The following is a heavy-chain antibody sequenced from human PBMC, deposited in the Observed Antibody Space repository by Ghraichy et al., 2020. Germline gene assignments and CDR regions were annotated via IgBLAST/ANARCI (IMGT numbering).Heavy chain of an antibody. CDR1: GFIFSDHG. CDR2: IEYHGMDK. J-gene: IGHJ4*02. Sequence: GGSLRLSCEASGFIFSDHGMHWVRQAPGKGLEWVARIEYHGMDKYYADSVKGRFTISRDNPEDTLYLEMNSLRAEDTAVYYCVRDSRCIHGLCYLGNFDYWGQGTLVTVSS. V-gene: IGHV3-33*01. D-gene: IGHD2-8*01. CDR3: VRDSRCIHGLCYLGNFDY.